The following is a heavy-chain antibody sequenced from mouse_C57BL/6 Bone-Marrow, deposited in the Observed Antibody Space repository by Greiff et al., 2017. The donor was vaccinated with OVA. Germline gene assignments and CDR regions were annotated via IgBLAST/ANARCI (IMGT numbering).Heavy chain of an antibody. D-gene: IGHD4-1*01. V-gene: IGHV5-16*01. Sequence: EVMLVESEGGLVQPGSSMKLSCTASGFTFSDYYMAWVRQVPEKGLEWVANINYDGSSTYYLDSLKSRFIISRDNAKNILYLQMSSLKSEDTATYYCARGLGFHWYFDVWGTGTTVTVSS. CDR2: INYDGSST. J-gene: IGHJ1*03. CDR1: GFTFSDYY. CDR3: ARGLGFHWYFDV.